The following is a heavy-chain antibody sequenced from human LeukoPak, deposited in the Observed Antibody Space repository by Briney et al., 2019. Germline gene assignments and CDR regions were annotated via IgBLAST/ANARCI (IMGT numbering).Heavy chain of an antibody. J-gene: IGHJ4*02. CDR3: AREGWLVQGSYFDY. D-gene: IGHD6-19*01. CDR1: GFTFSSYS. Sequence: GRSLRLSCTASGFTFSSYSLYWVRQAPGKGLECVAVISYHESNKYYADSVKGRFTISRDNSKDTLFLQMNSLRAEDTAVYYCAREGWLVQGSYFDYWGQGTLVTVSS. CDR2: ISYHESNK. V-gene: IGHV3-30-3*01.